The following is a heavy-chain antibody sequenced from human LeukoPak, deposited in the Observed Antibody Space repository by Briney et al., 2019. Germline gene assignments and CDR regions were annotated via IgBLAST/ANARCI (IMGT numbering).Heavy chain of an antibody. V-gene: IGHV1-2*02. J-gene: IGHJ5*02. CDR2: INPNSGGT. CDR1: GYTFTGYY. D-gene: IGHD2-15*01. CDR3: AREGYCSGGSCYPNWFAP. Sequence: ASVKVSCKASGYTFTGYYMHWVRQAPGQGLEWMGWINPNSGGTNYAQKFQGRVTMTRDTSISTAYMELSRLRSDDTAVYYCAREGYCSGGSCYPNWFAPWGQGTLVTVSS.